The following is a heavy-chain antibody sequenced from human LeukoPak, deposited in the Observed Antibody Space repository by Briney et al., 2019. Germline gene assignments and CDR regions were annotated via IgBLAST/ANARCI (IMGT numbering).Heavy chain of an antibody. Sequence: ASVKVSCKASGYSFTGYGISWLRQAPGQGLEWMGWISTYNGNTNYAQKFQGRVTMTSDTSTSTAYMELSSLRSEDTAVYYCARDNRTTGTTDYYYYGMDVWGQGTTVTVSS. CDR2: ISTYNGNT. J-gene: IGHJ6*02. V-gene: IGHV1-18*01. CDR3: ARDNRTTGTTDYYYYGMDV. CDR1: GYSFTGYG. D-gene: IGHD1-1*01.